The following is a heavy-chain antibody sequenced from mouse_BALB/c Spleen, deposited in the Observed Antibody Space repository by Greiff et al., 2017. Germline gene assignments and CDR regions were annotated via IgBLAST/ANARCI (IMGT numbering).Heavy chain of an antibody. CDR1: GFTFSSYG. Sequence: DVQLVESGGGLVQPGGSLKLSCAASGFTFSSYGMSWVRQTPDKRLELVATINSNGGSTYYPDSVKGRFTISRDNAKNTLYLQMSSLKSEDTAMYYCARVRRYDGNAMDYWGQGTSVTVSS. CDR2: INSNGGST. D-gene: IGHD2-14*01. CDR3: ARVRRYDGNAMDY. J-gene: IGHJ4*01. V-gene: IGHV5-6-3*01.